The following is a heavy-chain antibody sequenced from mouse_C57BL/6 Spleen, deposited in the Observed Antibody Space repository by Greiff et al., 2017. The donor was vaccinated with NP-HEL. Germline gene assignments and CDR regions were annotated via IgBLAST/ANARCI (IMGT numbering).Heavy chain of an antibody. J-gene: IGHJ3*01. D-gene: IGHD2-4*01. V-gene: IGHV1-50*01. CDR1: GYTFTSYW. CDR3: ARGDYDEAWFAY. CDR2: IDPSDSYT. Sequence: QVQLQQPGAELVKPGASVKLSCKASGYTFTSYWMQWVKQRPGQGLEWIGEIDPSDSYTNYNQKFKGKATLTVDTSSSTAYLQRSSLTTEDAAVYYCARGDYDEAWFAYWGQGTLVTVSA.